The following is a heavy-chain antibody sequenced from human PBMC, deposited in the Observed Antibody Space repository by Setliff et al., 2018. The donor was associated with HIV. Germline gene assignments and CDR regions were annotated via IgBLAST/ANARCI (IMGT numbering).Heavy chain of an antibody. V-gene: IGHV3-11*04. CDR2: ISGGGNII. Sequence: LRLSCAASGFIFSDYYMSWIRRAPGKGLEWVSYISGGGNIIYYADSVEGRFTFSRDNAKNSLSLQMSSLRAEDTAVYFCARVIAVAGTMGYYFDSWGQGTLVTVSS. CDR3: ARVIAVAGTMGYYFDS. CDR1: GFIFSDYY. J-gene: IGHJ4*02. D-gene: IGHD6-19*01.